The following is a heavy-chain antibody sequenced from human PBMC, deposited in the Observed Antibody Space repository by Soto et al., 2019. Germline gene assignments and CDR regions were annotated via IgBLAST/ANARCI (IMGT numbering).Heavy chain of an antibody. D-gene: IGHD3-22*01. J-gene: IGHJ4*02. CDR1: GFTFSSYS. Sequence: EVQLVESGGGLVKPGGSLRLSCAASGFTFSSYSMNWVRQAPGKGLEWVSSISSSSSYIYYADSVKGRFTISRDNAKNPLYLQMTSLRAEHTALYYCATGPHYYDSSGYYGYWGQGTLVTVSS. CDR3: ATGPHYYDSSGYYGY. V-gene: IGHV3-21*01. CDR2: ISSSSSYI.